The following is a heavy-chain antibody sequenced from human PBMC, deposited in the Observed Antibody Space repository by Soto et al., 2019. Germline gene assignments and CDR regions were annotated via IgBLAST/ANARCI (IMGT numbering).Heavy chain of an antibody. D-gene: IGHD6-19*01. J-gene: IGHJ3*02. V-gene: IGHV3-23*01. Sequence: PGGSLRLSCAASGLTFSSYAMSWVRQAPGKGLEWVSAISGSGGTTYYADSVKGRFTFSRDNSKNTLYLQMNSLRAEDTALYYCAKTANGWFSAFDIWGQGTMVTVSS. CDR2: ISGSGGTT. CDR1: GLTFSSYA. CDR3: AKTANGWFSAFDI.